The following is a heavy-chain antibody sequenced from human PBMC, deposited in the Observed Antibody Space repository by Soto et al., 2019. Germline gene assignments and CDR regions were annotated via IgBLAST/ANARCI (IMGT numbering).Heavy chain of an antibody. J-gene: IGHJ2*01. CDR1: GFTFSSYA. CDR3: VKDDRILGRRYFDL. CDR2: ISFSDGGT. Sequence: EEQLLESGGGLIQPGGSLRLACAASGFTFSSYAMPWVRQAPGKGLEWVSSISFSDGGTYYADSVKGRLTISRDNSKNTLFLQINSLRVEDTAVYYCVKDDRILGRRYFDLWGRGTLVTVSS. V-gene: IGHV3-23*01. D-gene: IGHD2-15*01.